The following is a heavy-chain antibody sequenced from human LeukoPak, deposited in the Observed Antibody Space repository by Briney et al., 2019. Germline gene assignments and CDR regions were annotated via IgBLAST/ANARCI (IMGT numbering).Heavy chain of an antibody. Sequence: AGGSLRLSCAASGFTFSSYSMNWVRQAPGKGLEWVSSISSSSSYIYYADSVKGRFTISRDNAKNSLYLQMNSLRAEDTAVYYCARDGLYYGSGSIYYYYYYMDVWGKGTTVTVSS. CDR3: ARDGLYYGSGSIYYYYYYMDV. V-gene: IGHV3-21*01. D-gene: IGHD3-10*01. CDR1: GFTFSSYS. J-gene: IGHJ6*03. CDR2: ISSSSSYI.